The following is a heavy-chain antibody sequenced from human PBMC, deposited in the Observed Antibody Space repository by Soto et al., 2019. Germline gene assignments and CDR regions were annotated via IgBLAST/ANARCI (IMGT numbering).Heavy chain of an antibody. J-gene: IGHJ6*02. D-gene: IGHD2-2*01. CDR1: RGTFSSYA. Sequence: QVQLVQSGAEVKKPGSSVKVSCKASRGTFSSYAISWVRQAPGQGLEWMGGFIPIFGAANYAQKFQGRVTSTADESTSTAYMELSSLRSEDTAVYYCARHVPAAGYYYGMDVWGQGTTVTVSS. V-gene: IGHV1-69*12. CDR3: ARHVPAAGYYYGMDV. CDR2: FIPIFGAA.